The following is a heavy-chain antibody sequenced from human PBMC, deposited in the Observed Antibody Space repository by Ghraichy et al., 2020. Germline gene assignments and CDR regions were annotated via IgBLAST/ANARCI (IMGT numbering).Heavy chain of an antibody. Sequence: ASVKVSCKASGYTFTSYAMHWVRQAPGQRLEWMGWINAGNGNTKYSQKFQGRVTFTGDTSASTAYMDLSSLRSEDTAVYYCARDRRVPVANSYGMDVWGQGTTVTVSS. CDR1: GYTFTSYA. J-gene: IGHJ6*02. D-gene: IGHD2-2*01. CDR2: INAGNGNT. V-gene: IGHV1-3*01. CDR3: ARDRRVPVANSYGMDV.